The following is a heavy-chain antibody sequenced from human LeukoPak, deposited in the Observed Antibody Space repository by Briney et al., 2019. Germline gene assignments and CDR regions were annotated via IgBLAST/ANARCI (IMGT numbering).Heavy chain of an antibody. Sequence: GGSLRLSCAASGFTFSSYGMHWVRQAPGKGLEWVAVIWYDGSNKYYADSVKGRFTISRDNAKNSLYLQMNSLRAEDTAVYYCARDPGLYAFDIWGQGTMVTVSS. CDR2: IWYDGSNK. CDR3: ARDPGLYAFDI. J-gene: IGHJ3*02. CDR1: GFTFSSYG. D-gene: IGHD2-2*02. V-gene: IGHV3-33*01.